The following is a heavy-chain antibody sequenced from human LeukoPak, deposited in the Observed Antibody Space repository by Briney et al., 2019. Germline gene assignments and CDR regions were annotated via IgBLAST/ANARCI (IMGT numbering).Heavy chain of an antibody. J-gene: IGHJ3*02. D-gene: IGHD3-10*01. V-gene: IGHV1-2*02. Sequence: ASVKVSCKASGYIFTDYYIHWVRQAPGQGLEWMGWINPNSGDTDYPQKFHGRVTMTRDTSINTVYLELTSLTSDDTAMYYCARVGQIDIWGQGTMVTVSS. CDR1: GYIFTDYY. CDR2: INPNSGDT. CDR3: ARVGQIDI.